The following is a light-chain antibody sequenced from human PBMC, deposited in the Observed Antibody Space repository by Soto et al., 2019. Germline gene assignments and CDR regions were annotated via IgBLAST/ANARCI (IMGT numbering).Light chain of an antibody. V-gene: IGKV3-20*01. CDR2: GAS. CDR1: QSVSNNY. CDR3: QQYYSYPGT. J-gene: IGKJ1*01. Sequence: EIVLTQSPGTLSLSPGERSTLSCSSSQSVSNNYLAWYQQKPGQAPRLLIYGASSRATGIPDRFSGSGSGTDFTLTISCLQSEDFATYYCQQYYSYPGTFGQGTKVDIK.